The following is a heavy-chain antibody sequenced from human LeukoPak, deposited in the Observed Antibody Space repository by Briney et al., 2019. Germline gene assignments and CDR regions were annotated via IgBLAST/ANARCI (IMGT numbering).Heavy chain of an antibody. CDR1: GGSFSGHY. Sequence: PSETLSLTCAVYGGSFSGHYWSWIRQPPGKGLEWIGEINHSGSTNYNPSLKSRVTISVDTSKNQFSLKLSSVTAADTAVYYCARERRGATYYYGSGSRYYFDYWGQGTLVTVSS. V-gene: IGHV4-34*01. CDR2: INHSGST. J-gene: IGHJ4*02. CDR3: ARERRGATYYYGSGSRYYFDY. D-gene: IGHD3-10*01.